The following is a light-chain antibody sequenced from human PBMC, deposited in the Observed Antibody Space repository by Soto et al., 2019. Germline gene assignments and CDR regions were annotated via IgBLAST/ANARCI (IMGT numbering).Light chain of an antibody. CDR2: EVS. V-gene: IGLV2-14*01. CDR1: SXDIGNYDF. J-gene: IGLJ2*01. CDR3: SSYTTSTSFIL. Sequence: QSVLTQPASVSGSPGQSITTSCTGTSXDIGNYDFFSWYQQVPGTTPKAMIYEVSSRPSGVSNRFSGSKSGNTASLTISGLQAEDEAYYYCSSYTTSTSFILFGGGTKVTFL.